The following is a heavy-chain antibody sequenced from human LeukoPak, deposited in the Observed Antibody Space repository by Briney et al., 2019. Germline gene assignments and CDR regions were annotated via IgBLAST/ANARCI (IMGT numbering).Heavy chain of an antibody. CDR1: GFTFSSYA. CDR3: AKSLVPHGEFEANWFDP. V-gene: IGHV3-23*01. Sequence: GGSLRLSCAASGFTFSSYAMSWVRQAPGKGLEWVSAISGSGGSTYYADSVKGRFTISRDNSKNTLYLQMNSLRAEDTAVYYCAKSLVPHGEFEANWFDPWGQGTLVTVSS. J-gene: IGHJ5*02. D-gene: IGHD3-10*01. CDR2: ISGSGGST.